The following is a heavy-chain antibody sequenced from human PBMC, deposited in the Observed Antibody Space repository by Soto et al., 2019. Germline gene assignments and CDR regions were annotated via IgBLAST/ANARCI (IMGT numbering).Heavy chain of an antibody. V-gene: IGHV2-5*02. D-gene: IGHD6-19*01. J-gene: IGHJ4*02. CDR1: GFSLSTGGVG. Sequence: QITLKESGRTLVKPTQTLTLTCTFSGFSLSTGGVGVGWIRQPPGNALEWLALIYWDDDKRYSPSLKSRLTITKDTSKIQVVLTTTNMAPVDTATYYCAHRASYSSSPCDFDYWGQGTLVTVSS. CDR2: IYWDDDK. CDR3: AHRASYSSSPCDFDY.